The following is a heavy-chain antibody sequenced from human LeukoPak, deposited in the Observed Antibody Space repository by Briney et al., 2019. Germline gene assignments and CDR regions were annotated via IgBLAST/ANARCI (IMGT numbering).Heavy chain of an antibody. CDR1: GGTFSSYA. J-gene: IGHJ6*02. CDR2: IIPIFGIA. Sequence: SVKVSCKASGGTFSSYAISWVRQAPGQGLEWMGRIIPIFGIANYAQKFQGRVTITADKSTSTAYMELSSLRSEDTAVYYCARAGCSSTSCYTSYYYYGMDVWGQGTTVTVSS. D-gene: IGHD2-2*02. CDR3: ARAGCSSTSCYTSYYYYGMDV. V-gene: IGHV1-69*04.